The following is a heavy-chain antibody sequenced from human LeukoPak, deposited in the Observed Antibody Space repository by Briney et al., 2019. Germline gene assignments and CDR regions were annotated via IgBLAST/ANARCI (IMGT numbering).Heavy chain of an antibody. Sequence: SETLSLTCTVSVGSISSSSYYWGWIRQPPGKGLEWIGSIYYSGCTYYNPSLKSRVTISVDTSKNQFSLKLSSVTAADPAVYYCASSELLWFGEIGFDPWGQGTLVTVSS. V-gene: IGHV4-39*07. CDR2: IYYSGCT. CDR1: VGSISSSSYY. J-gene: IGHJ5*02. D-gene: IGHD3-10*01. CDR3: ASSELLWFGEIGFDP.